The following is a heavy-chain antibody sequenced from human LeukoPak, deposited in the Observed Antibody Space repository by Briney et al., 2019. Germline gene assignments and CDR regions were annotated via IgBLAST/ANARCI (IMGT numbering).Heavy chain of an antibody. CDR2: ISGSGGST. CDR1: GFSFSNYA. V-gene: IGHV3-23*01. Sequence: PGGSLRLSCAASGFSFSNYAMNWVRHAPGKGLEWVSAISGSGGSTFYADSMKGRFTISRDNSKNTLYLQMDSLRGEDTAVYYCAKLDYGDYWGQDTRLSVSS. J-gene: IGHJ4*02. D-gene: IGHD4-17*01. CDR3: AKLDYGDY.